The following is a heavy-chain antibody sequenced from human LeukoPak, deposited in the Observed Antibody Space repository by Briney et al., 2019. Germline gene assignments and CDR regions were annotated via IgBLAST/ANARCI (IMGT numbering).Heavy chain of an antibody. CDR2: INPHSGGT. Sequence: GASVKVSCKASGYTFTDYYMHWVRQAPGQGLEWMGWINPHSGGTDHAQKFQGRVTMTRDTSISTAYMELSRLRADDTAVYYCARDIPTSNGDYTDYYHHYYMDVWGKGTTVIVSS. CDR3: ARDIPTSNGDYTDYYHHYYMDV. J-gene: IGHJ6*03. CDR1: GYTFTDYY. V-gene: IGHV1-2*02. D-gene: IGHD4-17*01.